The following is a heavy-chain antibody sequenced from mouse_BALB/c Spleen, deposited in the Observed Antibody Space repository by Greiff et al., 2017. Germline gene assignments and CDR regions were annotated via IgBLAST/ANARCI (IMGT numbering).Heavy chain of an antibody. CDR1: GFNIKDTY. J-gene: IGHJ2*01. CDR3: ASLTTVDY. D-gene: IGHD1-1*01. Sequence: EVQGVESGAELVKPGASVKLSCTASGFNIKDTYMHWVKQRPEQGLEWIGRIDPANGNTKYDPKFQGKATITADTSSNTAYLQLSSLTSEDTAVYYCASLTTVDYWGQGTTLTVSS. CDR2: IDPANGNT. V-gene: IGHV14-3*02.